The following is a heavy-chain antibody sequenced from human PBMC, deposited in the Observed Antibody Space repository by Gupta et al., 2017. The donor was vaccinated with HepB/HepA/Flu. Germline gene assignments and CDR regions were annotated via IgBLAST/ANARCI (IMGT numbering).Heavy chain of an antibody. J-gene: IGHJ3*02. CDR2: IYYSGST. CDR1: GGSISSYY. CDR3: ARGHGLRFLEWLGYAFDI. V-gene: IGHV4-59*01. D-gene: IGHD3-3*01. Sequence: QVQLQESGPGLVKPSETLSLTCTVSGGSISSYYWSWIRQPPGKGLEWIGYIYYSGSTNYNPSLNSRVTISVDTSKNQFSLKLSSVTAADTAVYDCARGHGLRFLEWLGYAFDIWGQGKMVTVSS.